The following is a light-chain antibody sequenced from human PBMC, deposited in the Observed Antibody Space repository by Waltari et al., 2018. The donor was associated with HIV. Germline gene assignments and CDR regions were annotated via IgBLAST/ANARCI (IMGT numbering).Light chain of an antibody. CDR1: SGYSTYK. V-gene: IGLV9-49*01. CDR3: GADHGSGSNFNWV. Sequence: QPALLQPPSASASLGALVTLTCTLSSGYSTYKVDWYPQLPGKGTRFVMRGGTGGIVGAKADGSPDRLSVLGSGLNLFLTIKNIQEQYEADYHCGADHGSGSNFNWVFGGGTKRTGL. J-gene: IGLJ3*02. CDR2: GGTGGIVG.